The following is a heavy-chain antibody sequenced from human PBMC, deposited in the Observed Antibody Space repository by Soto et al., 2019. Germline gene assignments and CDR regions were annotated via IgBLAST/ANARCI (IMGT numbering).Heavy chain of an antibody. J-gene: IGHJ4*02. V-gene: IGHV1-24*01. D-gene: IGHD6-6*01. CDR1: GYTLTELS. CDR3: ATAVAISWQLDPYIDY. Sequence: ASVNVSCKVSGYTLTELSMHWMRQAPGKGLEWMGGFDPEDGETIYAQKFQGRVTMTDDTSTDTAYMELSRLRSEDTDVYYWATAVAISWQLDPYIDYWGQGTLVTVSS. CDR2: FDPEDGET.